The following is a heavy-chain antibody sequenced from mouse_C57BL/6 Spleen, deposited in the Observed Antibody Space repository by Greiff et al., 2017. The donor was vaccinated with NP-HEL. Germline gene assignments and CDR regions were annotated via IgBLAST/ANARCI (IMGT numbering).Heavy chain of an antibody. CDR3: ARGVLGNYVGGDY. CDR2: IYPGDGDT. Sequence: QVQLQQSGAELVKPGASVKISCKASGYAFSRYWMNWVTQRPGKGLEWIGQIYPGDGDTIYNGKFKGTATLTADKSSSTAYMQLSSLTSEDSAVDFCARGVLGNYVGGDYWGQVTSVTVAS. CDR1: GYAFSRYW. J-gene: IGHJ4*01. V-gene: IGHV1-80*01. D-gene: IGHD2-1*01.